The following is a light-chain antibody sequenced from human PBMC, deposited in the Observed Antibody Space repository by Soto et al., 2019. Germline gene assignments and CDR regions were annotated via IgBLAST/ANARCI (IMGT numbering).Light chain of an antibody. V-gene: IGKV1-27*01. CDR2: AAS. J-gene: IGKJ3*01. Sequence: DIQMTQSPSSLSASVGDRVTITCRASQGISNFLAWYQQRAGKVPKLLIYAASTLQSGVPSRFSGSGSGTDFTLTISSLQPEDVATYYCQKYNSALFTFGPGTKVDIK. CDR3: QKYNSALFT. CDR1: QGISNF.